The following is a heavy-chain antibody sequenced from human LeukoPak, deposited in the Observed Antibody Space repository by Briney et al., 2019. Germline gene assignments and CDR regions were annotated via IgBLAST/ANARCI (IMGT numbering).Heavy chain of an antibody. CDR1: EFIFSNYA. V-gene: IGHV3-23*01. D-gene: IGHD3-9*01. CDR2: ISGRSDNT. CDR3: AKWGDYDVLTGYYVSDF. J-gene: IGHJ4*02. Sequence: GGSLRLSCAAYEFIFSNYAMYWVRQAPGKGLEWVSAISGRSDNTYYADSVKGRFTLSRDSSKNTLYLQMNSLRADDTAVYYCAKWGDYDVLTGYYVSDFWGQGTLVTVSS.